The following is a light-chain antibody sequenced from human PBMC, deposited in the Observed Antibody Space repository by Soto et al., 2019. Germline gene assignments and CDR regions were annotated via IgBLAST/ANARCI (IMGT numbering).Light chain of an antibody. CDR2: DAS. Sequence: EIVLTQSPATLSLSPGERATLSCRASQSVSSYLAWYQQKPGQAPRLLIYDASNRATGIPARFSGSGSGKDFPLTISSLEPEDFAVYYCQQRSTWPRLTFGGGTKVEIK. J-gene: IGKJ4*01. CDR3: QQRSTWPRLT. CDR1: QSVSSY. V-gene: IGKV3-11*01.